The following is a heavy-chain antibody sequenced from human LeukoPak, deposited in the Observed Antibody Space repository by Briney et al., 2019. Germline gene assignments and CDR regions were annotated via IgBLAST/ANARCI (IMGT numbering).Heavy chain of an antibody. V-gene: IGHV3-21*01. D-gene: IGHD3-3*01. Sequence: GGSLRLSCAASGFIFSRYSMNWVRQAPGKGLEWVASISSSSYIYYADSVRGRFTISRDNAKNSLYLQMNSLRAEDTAVYYCAKDKDFWSGYYDYWGQGTLVTVSS. CDR3: AKDKDFWSGYYDY. CDR1: GFIFSRYS. J-gene: IGHJ4*02. CDR2: ISSSSYI.